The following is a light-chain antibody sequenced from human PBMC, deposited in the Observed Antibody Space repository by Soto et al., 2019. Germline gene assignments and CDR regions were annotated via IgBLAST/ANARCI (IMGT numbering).Light chain of an antibody. V-gene: IGKV1-6*01. J-gene: IGKJ1*01. CDR1: QDIRTE. CDR2: GSF. CDR3: LQDSKYPRT. Sequence: ALQMPQSPSSLSASVGDRVTITCRASQDIRTELGWYQQKPGRAPQLLIYGSFNLQSGIPSRFSGSGSGTDFTLTINSLQPEDFVTYDCLQDSKYPRTFGQGTKVEIK.